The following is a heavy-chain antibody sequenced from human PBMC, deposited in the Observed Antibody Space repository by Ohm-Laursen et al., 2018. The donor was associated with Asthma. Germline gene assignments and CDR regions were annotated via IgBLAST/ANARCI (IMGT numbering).Heavy chain of an antibody. Sequence: SLRLSCAASGFTFSSYAMSWVRQAPGKGLEWVSAISGSGGSTYYADSVKGRFTISRDNSKNTLYLQMNSLRAEDTAVYYCAKHRGHIVVVIATSLGYWGQGTLVTVSS. CDR3: AKHRGHIVVVIATSLGY. CDR2: ISGSGGST. CDR1: GFTFSSYA. D-gene: IGHD2-21*01. J-gene: IGHJ4*02. V-gene: IGHV3-23*01.